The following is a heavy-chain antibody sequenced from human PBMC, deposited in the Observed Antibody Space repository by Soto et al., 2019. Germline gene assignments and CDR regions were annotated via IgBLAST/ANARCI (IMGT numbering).Heavy chain of an antibody. CDR1: GGSLSDYF. V-gene: IGHV4-34*01. Sequence: QVQLQQWGAGLLKPSETLSLTCAVNGGSLSDYFWTWIRQPPGKGLEWIGEINRSGTTNYNPSLKSPVTMSLDPSNNQFSLKKSSVTAEDTAVYFCAKGDTAARMASWGQGTVVTVSS. J-gene: IGHJ5*02. CDR2: INRSGTT. CDR3: AKGDTAARMAS. D-gene: IGHD6-25*01.